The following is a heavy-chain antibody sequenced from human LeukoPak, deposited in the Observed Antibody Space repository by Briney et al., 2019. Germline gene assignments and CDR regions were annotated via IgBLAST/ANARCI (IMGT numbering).Heavy chain of an antibody. Sequence: PSETLSLTCTVSGDSISSYYWSWIRQPPGKGLEWIGYIYYSGSTNYNPSLKSRVTISVDTSKNQFSLKLSSVTAADTAVYYCARHLLGSSWYALWGQGTLVTVSS. CDR3: ARHLLGSSWYAL. V-gene: IGHV4-59*08. CDR2: IYYSGST. J-gene: IGHJ4*02. CDR1: GDSISSYY. D-gene: IGHD6-13*01.